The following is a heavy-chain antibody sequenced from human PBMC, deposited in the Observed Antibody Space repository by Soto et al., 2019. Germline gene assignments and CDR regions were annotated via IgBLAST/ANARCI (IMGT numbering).Heavy chain of an antibody. J-gene: IGHJ4*02. V-gene: IGHV3-48*01. CDR2: ISSSSSTI. Sequence: GGSLRLSCAASGFTFSSYSMNWVRQAPGKGLEWVSYISSSSSTIYYADSVKGRFTISRDNAKNSLYLQMNSLRAEDTAVYYCARFHTRGEYSSSFIDYWGQGTLVTVSS. CDR3: ARFHTRGEYSSSFIDY. D-gene: IGHD6-13*01. CDR1: GFTFSSYS.